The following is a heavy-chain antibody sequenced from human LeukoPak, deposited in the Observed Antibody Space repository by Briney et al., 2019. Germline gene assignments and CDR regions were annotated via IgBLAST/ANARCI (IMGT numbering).Heavy chain of an antibody. D-gene: IGHD3-10*01. V-gene: IGHV4-59*08. CDR2: IYYSGTT. Sequence: SETLSLTCTVSGGSINSDYWSWIRQLPGKGLEWIGCIYYSGTTNYNPSLQSRVSISIDTSKKQFSLKLTSVTAADTAVYYCARHQLRGFLDDNWGQGTLVTVSS. J-gene: IGHJ4*02. CDR3: ARHQLRGFLDDN. CDR1: GGSINSDY.